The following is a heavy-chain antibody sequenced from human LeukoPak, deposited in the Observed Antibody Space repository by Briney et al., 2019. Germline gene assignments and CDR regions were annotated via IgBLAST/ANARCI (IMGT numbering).Heavy chain of an antibody. V-gene: IGHV4-59*01. CDR2: IYYSGST. CDR3: ARMWFSSSWDRQFDP. D-gene: IGHD6-13*01. Sequence: SETLSLTCTVPGGSISSYYWSWIRQPPGKGLEWIGYIYYSGSTNYNPSLKSRVTISVDTSKNQFSLKLSSVTAADTAVYYCARMWFSSSWDRQFDPWGRGTLVTVSS. J-gene: IGHJ5*02. CDR1: GGSISSYY.